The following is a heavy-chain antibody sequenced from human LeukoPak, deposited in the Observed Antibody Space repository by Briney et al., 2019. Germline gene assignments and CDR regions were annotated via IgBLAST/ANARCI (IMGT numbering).Heavy chain of an antibody. D-gene: IGHD2-21*02. Sequence: PSETLSLTCTVSGGSISSGPYSWAWIRQPLGKGLEWIGYIYHSGSASYNPSLMSRLTISVDTSKNQFSLKLSSVTAADTAVYYCARETYCAADCYSGFDFWGQGTLVTVSS. V-gene: IGHV4-30-4*07. J-gene: IGHJ4*02. CDR3: ARETYCAADCYSGFDF. CDR1: GGSISSGPYS. CDR2: IYHSGSA.